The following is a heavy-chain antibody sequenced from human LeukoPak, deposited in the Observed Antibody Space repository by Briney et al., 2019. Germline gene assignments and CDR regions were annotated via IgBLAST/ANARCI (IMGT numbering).Heavy chain of an antibody. D-gene: IGHD6-13*01. J-gene: IGHJ5*02. Sequence: SETLSLTCTVSGGSIGSYYWSWIRQPPGKGLEWIGYIYYSGSTNYNPSLKSRVTISVDTSKNQFSLKLSSVTAADTAVYYCAGHSSSWANWFDPWGQGTLVTVSS. V-gene: IGHV4-59*01. CDR2: IYYSGST. CDR1: GGSIGSYY. CDR3: AGHSSSWANWFDP.